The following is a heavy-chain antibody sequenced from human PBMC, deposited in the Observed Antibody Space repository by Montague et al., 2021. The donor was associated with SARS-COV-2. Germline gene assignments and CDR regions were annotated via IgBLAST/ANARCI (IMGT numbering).Heavy chain of an antibody. Sequence: SETLSLTCTVSDGSIRSYYWSWIRQTPGKGLEWIGYIYYDGSTNYNPSLKSRVTMSVDSSKNQFSLRLSSVTAADTAVYYCARYGSYFEHWGQGTLVTVSS. CDR3: ARYGSYFEH. CDR1: DGSIRSYY. J-gene: IGHJ4*02. CDR2: IYYDGST. D-gene: IGHD1-26*01. V-gene: IGHV4-59*03.